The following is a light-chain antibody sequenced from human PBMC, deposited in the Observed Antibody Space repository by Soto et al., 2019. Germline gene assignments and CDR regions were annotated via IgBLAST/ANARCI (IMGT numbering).Light chain of an antibody. CDR2: GAS. J-gene: IGKJ5*01. CDR3: QQRDNWPIT. V-gene: IGKV3D-20*02. Sequence: ENVLTQSPGTLSLSPGERGTLSCRASQSVSSNDLAWYQQKPGQAPRLLIYGASSRATGIPDRFSGSGSGTDFTLTISSLEPEDFGVYYCQQRDNWPITFGQGTRLEIK. CDR1: QSVSSND.